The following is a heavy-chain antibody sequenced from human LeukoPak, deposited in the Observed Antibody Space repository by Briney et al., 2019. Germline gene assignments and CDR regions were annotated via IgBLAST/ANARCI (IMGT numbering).Heavy chain of an antibody. CDR1: GYTFTNYY. D-gene: IGHD3-10*01. J-gene: IGHJ4*02. V-gene: IGHV1-46*01. CDR3: ARDKVGWFGGLLSTAFDD. Sequence: ASVKVSCKASGYTFTNYYMHWVRQAPGQGLEWMGIINPSGGSTSYAQKFQGRVTMTRETSTSTVYIELSSLRSEDTPVYYCARDKVGWFGGLLSTAFDDWGQGTLVTVSS. CDR2: INPSGGST.